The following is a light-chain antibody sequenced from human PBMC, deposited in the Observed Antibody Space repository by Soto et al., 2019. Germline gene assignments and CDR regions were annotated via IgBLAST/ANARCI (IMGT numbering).Light chain of an antibody. V-gene: IGLV2-23*02. CDR2: EVS. CDR1: SRDVGNYNL. Sequence: QSVLTQPASVSGSPGQSITISCNGTSRDVGNYNLVSWYQQHPGKGPKFMIYEVSKRPSGVSDRFSGSKSGNTASLTISGLQADDEADYYCYSYASGSTYVFGTGTKVTVL. CDR3: YSYASGSTYV. J-gene: IGLJ1*01.